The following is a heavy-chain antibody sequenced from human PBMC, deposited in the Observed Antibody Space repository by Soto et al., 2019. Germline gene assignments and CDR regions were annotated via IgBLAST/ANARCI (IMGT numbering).Heavy chain of an antibody. CDR3: TTDSDFSTRLVRFDY. D-gene: IGHD3-3*01. CDR2: IKSKVDGGTT. J-gene: IGHJ4*01. CDR1: GVTFTAAW. V-gene: IGHV3-15*07. Sequence: PGGSLRLSSTASGVTFTAAWINWVRQAPGKGLEWVGRIKSKVDGGTTDFAAPVKGRFAISRDDSRSMMYMQMNSLKIEDTAVYYCTTDSDFSTRLVRFDYWGRGTLVTVSS.